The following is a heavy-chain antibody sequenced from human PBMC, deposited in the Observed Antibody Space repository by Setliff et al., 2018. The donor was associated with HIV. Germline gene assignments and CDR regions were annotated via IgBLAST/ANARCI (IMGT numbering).Heavy chain of an antibody. J-gene: IGHJ6*02. CDR2: TTPLLGTT. V-gene: IGHV1-69*10. Sequence: ASVKVSCKASGNTFSSYGITWVRQAPGQGLEWMGGTTPLLGTTNYAQKFQGRVVITADKSTGTAYMQLSSLRSEDTAVYYCARGQKMYFMITMLGGYYYYHMDVWGQGTTVTVSS. CDR3: ARGQKMYFMITMLGGYYYYHMDV. CDR1: GNTFSSYG. D-gene: IGHD3-10*02.